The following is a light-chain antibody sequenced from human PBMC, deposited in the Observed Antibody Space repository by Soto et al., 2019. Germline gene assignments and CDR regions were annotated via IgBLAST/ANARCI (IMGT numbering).Light chain of an antibody. CDR1: QSLSSD. V-gene: IGKV3-15*01. CDR2: SAS. CDR3: QQYNNWPLP. J-gene: IGKJ4*01. Sequence: EIVMTQSPATLSVSPGERATLSCRASQSLSSDLAWYQQSPGQAPRLLIYSASTRPTGISARFTGSGSGTEFTLTISSLQSEDFAIYYCQQYNNWPLPFGGGTKVEIK.